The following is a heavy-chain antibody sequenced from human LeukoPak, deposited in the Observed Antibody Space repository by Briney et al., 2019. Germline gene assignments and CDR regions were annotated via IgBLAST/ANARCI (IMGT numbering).Heavy chain of an antibody. Sequence: GGSLRLSCAASGFTFSDYYMSWIRQAPGKGLEWVSYISSSGSTIYYADSVKGRFTISRDNAKNSLYLQMNSLRAGDTAVYYCARGMWLVPLTDYGMDVWGQGTTVTVSS. CDR3: ARGMWLVPLTDYGMDV. J-gene: IGHJ6*02. CDR2: ISSSGSTI. CDR1: GFTFSDYY. D-gene: IGHD6-19*01. V-gene: IGHV3-11*01.